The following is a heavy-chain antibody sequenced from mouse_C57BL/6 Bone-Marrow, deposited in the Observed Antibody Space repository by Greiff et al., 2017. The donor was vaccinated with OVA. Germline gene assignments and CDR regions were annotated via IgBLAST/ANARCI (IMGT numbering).Heavy chain of an antibody. D-gene: IGHD1-1*01. Sequence: QVHVKQSGAELARPGASVKLSCKASGYTFTSYGISWVKQRTGQGLEWIGEIYPRSGNTYYNEKFKGKATLTADKSSSTAYMELRSLTSEDSAVYFCARFLYYYGSSYVAWFAYWGQGTLVTVSA. CDR2: IYPRSGNT. V-gene: IGHV1-81*01. CDR3: ARFLYYYGSSYVAWFAY. CDR1: GYTFTSYG. J-gene: IGHJ3*01.